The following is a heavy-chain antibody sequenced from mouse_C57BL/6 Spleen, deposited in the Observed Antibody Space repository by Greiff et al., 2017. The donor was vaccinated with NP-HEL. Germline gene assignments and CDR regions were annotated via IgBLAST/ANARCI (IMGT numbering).Heavy chain of an antibody. CDR1: GYAFSSSW. CDR3: ARGLFDY. Sequence: VQRVESGPELVKPGASVKISCKASGYAFSSSWMNWVKQRPGKGLEWIGRIYPGDGDTNYNGKFKGKATLTADKSSSTAYMQLSSLTSEDSAVYFCARGLFDYWGQGTTLTVSS. J-gene: IGHJ2*01. V-gene: IGHV1-82*01. CDR2: IYPGDGDT.